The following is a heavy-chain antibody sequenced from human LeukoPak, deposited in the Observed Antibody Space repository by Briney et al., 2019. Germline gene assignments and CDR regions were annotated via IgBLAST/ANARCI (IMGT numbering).Heavy chain of an antibody. CDR2: INHSGST. Sequence: SETLSLTCAVYGGSFSGYYWSWIRQPPGKGLEWIGEINHSGSTNYNPSLKSRVTISVDTSKNQFSLKLRSVTAADTAVYYCARLRRYYGSGSYQIIAYRYYYMDVWGKGTTVTVSS. D-gene: IGHD3-10*01. J-gene: IGHJ6*03. CDR3: ARLRRYYGSGSYQIIAYRYYYMDV. CDR1: GGSFSGYY. V-gene: IGHV4-34*01.